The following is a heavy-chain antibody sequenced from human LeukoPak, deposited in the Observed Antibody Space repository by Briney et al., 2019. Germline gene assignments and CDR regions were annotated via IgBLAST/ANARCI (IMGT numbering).Heavy chain of an antibody. Sequence: GGSLRLSCAAYGFTFSDYWMDWVRQAPRKGLVWVSRINSDGSTTSYADSVRGRFTISRDNANNTLYVQMNSLIAEDTVVYYGARSGGVYFDYWRLATLVTVSS. J-gene: IGHJ4*02. CDR1: GFTFSDYW. CDR3: ARSGGVYFDY. D-gene: IGHD6-13*01. V-gene: IGHV3-74*01. CDR2: INSDGSTT.